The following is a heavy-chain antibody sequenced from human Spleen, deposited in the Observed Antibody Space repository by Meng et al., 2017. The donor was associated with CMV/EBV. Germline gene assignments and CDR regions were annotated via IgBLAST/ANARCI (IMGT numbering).Heavy chain of an antibody. CDR2: INHSGST. CDR1: GGSFSGYY. V-gene: IGHV4-34*01. D-gene: IGHD2-21*01. J-gene: IGHJ5*02. CDR3: ARSGDPWGGNWFDP. Sequence: GSLRLSCAVYGGSFSGYYWSWIRQPPGKGLEWIGEINHSGSTNYNPSLKSRVTISVDTSKNQFSLKLSSVTAADTAVYYCARSGDPWGGNWFDPWGQGTLVTVSS.